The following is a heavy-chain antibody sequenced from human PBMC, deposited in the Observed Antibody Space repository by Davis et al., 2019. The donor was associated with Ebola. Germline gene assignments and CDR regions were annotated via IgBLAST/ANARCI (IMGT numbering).Heavy chain of an antibody. J-gene: IGHJ4*02. CDR3: VRAQETYHLLTGFYDKLYFDF. CDR2: IRDKGHSYTT. CDR1: GFTFSSYA. Sequence: GESLKISCAASGFTFSSYAMSWVRQAPGRGLEWVGRIRDKGHSYTTDFAASVNGRFTVSRDDSWNSLYLQMNSLRAEDTAVYYCVRAQETYHLLTGFYDKLYFDFWGQGVLVTVSS. D-gene: IGHD3-9*01. V-gene: IGHV3-72*01.